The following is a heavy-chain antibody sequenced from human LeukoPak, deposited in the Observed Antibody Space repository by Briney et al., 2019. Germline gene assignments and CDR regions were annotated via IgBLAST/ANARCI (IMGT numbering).Heavy chain of an antibody. V-gene: IGHV3-33*01. CDR1: GFTFSSFG. D-gene: IGHD1-7*01. CDR3: VRGVGVSRFNYLDP. CDR2: IWHDASNK. Sequence: GGSLTLSCAASGFTFSSFGMHWVRQAPGKGLEWVAVIWHDASNKYYADSVKGRFTISRDNSKNTLYLHMNSLRDDDTAVYYCVRGVGVSRFNYLDPWGQGTLVIVSS. J-gene: IGHJ5*02.